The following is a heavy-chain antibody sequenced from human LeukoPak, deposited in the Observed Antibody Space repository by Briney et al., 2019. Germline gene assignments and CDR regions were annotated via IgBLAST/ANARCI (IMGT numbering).Heavy chain of an antibody. Sequence: SGGSLRLSCAAFSGYWMTWVRQAPGKGLEWVANIKEDGSEKYYVDSVKGRFTISRDNAKNSLFLQMNSLRAEDTAVYYCARDMVRGVIITDWFDPWGQGTLVTVSS. D-gene: IGHD3-10*01. CDR3: ARDMVRGVIITDWFDP. CDR2: IKEDGSEK. V-gene: IGHV3-7*01. J-gene: IGHJ5*02. CDR1: SGYW.